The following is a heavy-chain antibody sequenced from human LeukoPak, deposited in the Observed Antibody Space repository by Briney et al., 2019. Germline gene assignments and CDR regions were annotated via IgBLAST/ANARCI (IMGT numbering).Heavy chain of an antibody. CDR2: IYHSGST. CDR1: GGSISSGGYY. J-gene: IGHJ4*02. D-gene: IGHD5-18*01. Sequence: SETLSLTCTVSGGSISSGGYYWSWIRQPPGKGLEWIGYIYHSGSTYYNPSLKSRVTISVDRSKNQFSLKLSSVTAADTAVYYCARGRGYRDRDFGYWGQGTLVTVSS. CDR3: ARGRGYRDRDFGY. V-gene: IGHV4-30-2*01.